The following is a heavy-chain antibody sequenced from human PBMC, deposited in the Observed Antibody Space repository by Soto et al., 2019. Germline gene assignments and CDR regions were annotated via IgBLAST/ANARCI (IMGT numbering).Heavy chain of an antibody. CDR2: FDPEDGET. Sequence: ASVKVSCKVSGYTLTELSMHWVRQAPGKGLEWMGGFDPEDGETIYAQKLQGRVTMTEDTSTSTAYMELRSLRSDDTAVYYCAREGGGYSYGYRNAFDIWGQGTMVTVSS. D-gene: IGHD5-18*01. CDR3: AREGGGYSYGYRNAFDI. J-gene: IGHJ3*02. CDR1: GYTLTELS. V-gene: IGHV1-24*01.